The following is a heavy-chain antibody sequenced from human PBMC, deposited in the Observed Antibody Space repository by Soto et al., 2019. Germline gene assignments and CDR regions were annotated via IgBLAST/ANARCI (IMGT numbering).Heavy chain of an antibody. D-gene: IGHD2-21*02. Sequence: GGSLRLSCAASGFTFRNSAMSWVRQAPGKGLEWVSSISGGAGSTYYADSVKGRFTISRDNSKNTLYLQMNSLRGEDTAVYYCAKASRDDIKVTRGYFDYWGQGPLVTVSS. J-gene: IGHJ4*02. V-gene: IGHV3-23*01. CDR1: GFTFRNSA. CDR2: ISGGAGST. CDR3: AKASRDDIKVTRGYFDY.